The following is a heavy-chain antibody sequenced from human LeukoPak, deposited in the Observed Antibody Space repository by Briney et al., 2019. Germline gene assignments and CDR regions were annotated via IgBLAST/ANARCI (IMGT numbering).Heavy chain of an antibody. CDR3: ARVRSGAATNAFDY. Sequence: PLETLSLTCTVSGGSISGHYWSWIRQPPGRGLEWIGYIFYSGRTDYNPSLKSRVTMSVDTSKNQFSLQLRSVTAADTAVYYCARVRSGAATNAFDYCGQGTLVTVSS. D-gene: IGHD2-8*01. J-gene: IGHJ4*02. CDR1: GGSISGHY. V-gene: IGHV4-59*11. CDR2: IFYSGRT.